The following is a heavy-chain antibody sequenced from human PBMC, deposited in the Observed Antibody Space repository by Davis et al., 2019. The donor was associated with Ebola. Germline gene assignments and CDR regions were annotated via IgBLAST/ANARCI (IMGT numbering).Heavy chain of an antibody. Sequence: PGGSLRLSCAASGFTFSSYEMNWVRQAPGKGLEWVATIKRDGSEKYYVGSVKGRFTISRDNAKNSLYLQMNSVRADDTAVYYCHPTGSNLFDYRGQGTLVTVSS. J-gene: IGHJ4*02. CDR2: IKRDGSEK. CDR3: HPTGSNLFDY. D-gene: IGHD4-17*01. CDR1: GFTFSSYE. V-gene: IGHV3-7*01.